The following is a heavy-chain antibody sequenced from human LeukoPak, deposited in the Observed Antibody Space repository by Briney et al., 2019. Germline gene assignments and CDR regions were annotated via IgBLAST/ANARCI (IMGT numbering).Heavy chain of an antibody. J-gene: IGHJ4*02. CDR3: AKPVLGANYFDY. D-gene: IGHD1-26*01. CDR2: VSGSGGST. V-gene: IGHV3-23*01. CDR1: GFTFNNYA. Sequence: GGSLRLSCAASGFTFNNYAMTWVRQAPGKGLEWVSAVSGSGGSTYYADSVKGRFTISRDNSKNTLYLQMNSLRAEDTAVYYCAKPVLGANYFDYWGQGTLVTVSS.